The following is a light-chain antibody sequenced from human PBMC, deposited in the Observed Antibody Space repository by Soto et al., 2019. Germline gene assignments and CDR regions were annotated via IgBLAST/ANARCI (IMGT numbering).Light chain of an antibody. J-gene: IGKJ1*01. Sequence: EIVLTQCPATLSFSPGERATLSCRASQSPSGYLAWYQQRPGQAPRLLIYDASSRANGIPARFTGSGSGTDFSLTISSLEPEDFAVYYCQQGSTWPTFGQGTKVDIK. CDR1: QSPSGY. CDR2: DAS. V-gene: IGKV3-11*01. CDR3: QQGSTWPT.